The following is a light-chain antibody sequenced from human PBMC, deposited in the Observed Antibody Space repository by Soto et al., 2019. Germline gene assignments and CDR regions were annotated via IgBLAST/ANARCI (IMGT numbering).Light chain of an antibody. V-gene: IGKV3-11*01. CDR2: DAS. Sequence: DTVLTQSPSTLSLSPGERATLSCRASQSVSVYLAWYQQKPGQAPRLLIYDASNRATGIPARFSGSGSGTDFTLTISSLEPEDFGIYYCQQRQNWPPITFGQGTRLEIK. CDR1: QSVSVY. CDR3: QQRQNWPPIT. J-gene: IGKJ5*01.